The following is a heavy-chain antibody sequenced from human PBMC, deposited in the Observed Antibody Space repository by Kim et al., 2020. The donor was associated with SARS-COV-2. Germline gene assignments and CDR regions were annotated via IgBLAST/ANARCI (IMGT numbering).Heavy chain of an antibody. Sequence: GGSLRLSCAASGFTFSSYGMHWVRQAPGKGLEWVAVIWYDGSNKYYADSVKGRFTISRDNSKNTLYLQMNSLRAEDTAVYYCAKSRKREYDILTYWGQGTLVTVSS. CDR2: IWYDGSNK. CDR1: GFTFSSYG. CDR3: AKSRKREYDILTY. V-gene: IGHV3-33*06. J-gene: IGHJ4*02. D-gene: IGHD3-9*01.